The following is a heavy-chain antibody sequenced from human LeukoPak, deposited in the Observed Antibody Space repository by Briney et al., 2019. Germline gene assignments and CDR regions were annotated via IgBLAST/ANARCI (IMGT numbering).Heavy chain of an antibody. V-gene: IGHV1-2*02. CDR2: INPNSGGT. CDR3: ASGDSSSSGRYMSY. Sequence: ASVKVSCKASGYTFTGYYMHWVRQAPGQGLEWIGWINPNSGGTNYAQKFQGRVTMTRDTSISTAYMELSRLRSDDTAVYYCASGDSSSSGRYMSYWGQGTLVTVSS. J-gene: IGHJ4*02. D-gene: IGHD6-19*01. CDR1: GYTFTGYY.